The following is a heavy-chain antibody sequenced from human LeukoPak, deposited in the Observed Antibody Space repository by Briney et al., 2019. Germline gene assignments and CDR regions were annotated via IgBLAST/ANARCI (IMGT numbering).Heavy chain of an antibody. Sequence: PGGSLLLSCAASGFTFDDYAMHWVRQAPGKGLEWVSLISGDGGSTYYADSVKGRFTISRDNSKNSLYLQMNSLRTEDTALYYCAKDDVIAASYYYYYMDVWGKGTTVTVSS. J-gene: IGHJ6*03. CDR3: AKDDVIAASYYYYYMDV. CDR1: GFTFDDYA. CDR2: ISGDGGST. D-gene: IGHD6-6*01. V-gene: IGHV3-43*02.